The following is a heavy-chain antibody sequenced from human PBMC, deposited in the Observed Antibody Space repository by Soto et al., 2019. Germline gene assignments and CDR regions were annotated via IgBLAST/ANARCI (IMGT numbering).Heavy chain of an antibody. V-gene: IGHV3-23*01. CDR3: AKPLYGSGSSDAFDI. J-gene: IGHJ3*02. CDR1: GFTFSSYA. CDR2: ISGSGGST. D-gene: IGHD3-10*01. Sequence: GGSLRLSCAASGFTFSSYAMSWVRQAPGKGLEWVSAISGSGGSTYYAGSVKGRFTISRDNSKNTLYLQMNSLRAEDTAVYYCAKPLYGSGSSDAFDIWGQGTMVTVSS.